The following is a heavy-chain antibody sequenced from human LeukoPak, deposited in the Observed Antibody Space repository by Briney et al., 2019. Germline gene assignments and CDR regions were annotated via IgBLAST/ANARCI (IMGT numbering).Heavy chain of an antibody. J-gene: IGHJ6*02. CDR3: AKDRAYGSSWSIPYYYGMDV. CDR2: IRYDGSNK. V-gene: IGHV3-30*02. Sequence: GGSLRLSCAASGFIFSSYGMDWVRQAPGKGLEWVAVIRYDGSNKNYADSVKGRFTISRDNSKNTLYLQMNSLRAEDTVVYYCAKDRAYGSSWSIPYYYGMDVWGQGTTVIVSS. CDR1: GFIFSSYG. D-gene: IGHD6-13*01.